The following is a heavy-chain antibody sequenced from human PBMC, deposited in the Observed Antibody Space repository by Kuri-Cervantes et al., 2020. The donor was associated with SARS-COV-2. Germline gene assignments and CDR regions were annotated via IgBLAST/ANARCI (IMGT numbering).Heavy chain of an antibody. D-gene: IGHD6-6*01. Sequence: SQTLSLTCSVSGYSISSGYYWGWIRQPPGEGREWIGGIYHSGRTYYNPSLKRRVTISVDTSKNQFSLKLSPVTAADTAVYYCARFTEYSSSLLDYWGQGTLVTVSS. CDR1: GYSISSGYY. J-gene: IGHJ4*02. V-gene: IGHV4-38-2*01. CDR3: ARFTEYSSSLLDY. CDR2: IYHSGRT.